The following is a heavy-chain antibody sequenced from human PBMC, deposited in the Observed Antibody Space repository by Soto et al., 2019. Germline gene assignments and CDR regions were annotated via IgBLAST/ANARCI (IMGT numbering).Heavy chain of an antibody. V-gene: IGHV4-59*01. D-gene: IGHD3-22*01. Sequence: SETLSLTCTVSGGSISSFYWSWIRQPPGKVLEWIGYIYYSGSTNYNPSLKSRVTISVDTSKNQFSLKLSSVTAADTAVYYCARSKNYYYDSSGPSPFDPWGQGTLVTVSS. CDR2: IYYSGST. CDR1: GGSISSFY. J-gene: IGHJ5*02. CDR3: ARSKNYYYDSSGPSPFDP.